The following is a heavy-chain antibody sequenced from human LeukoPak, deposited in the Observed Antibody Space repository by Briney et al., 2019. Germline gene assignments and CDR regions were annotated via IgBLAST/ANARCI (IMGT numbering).Heavy chain of an antibody. CDR2: IYPGDSDT. CDR1: GYSFTNYW. J-gene: IGHJ3*02. Sequence: GESLKISCETSGYSFTNYWIGWVRQMPGKGLEWMGIIYPGDSDTRYSPSFQGQVTISADKSISTAYLQWSSLKASDTAMYYCARQVDTAMVWAGGDAFDIWGQGTMVTVSS. D-gene: IGHD5-18*01. CDR3: ARQVDTAMVWAGGDAFDI. V-gene: IGHV5-51*01.